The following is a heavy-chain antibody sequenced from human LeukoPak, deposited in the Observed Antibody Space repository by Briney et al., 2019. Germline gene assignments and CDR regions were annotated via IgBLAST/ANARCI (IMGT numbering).Heavy chain of an antibody. D-gene: IGHD3-10*01. CDR2: ISGSGGST. CDR3: AKGPPRALLLWFGELSS. J-gene: IGHJ5*02. CDR1: GFTFSSYA. V-gene: IGHV3-23*01. Sequence: GGSLRLSCAASGFTFSSYAMSWVRQAPGKGLEWVSAISGSGGSTYYADSVKGRFTISRDNSKNTLYLQMNSLRAEDTAAYYCAKGPPRALLLWFGELSSWGQGTLVTVSS.